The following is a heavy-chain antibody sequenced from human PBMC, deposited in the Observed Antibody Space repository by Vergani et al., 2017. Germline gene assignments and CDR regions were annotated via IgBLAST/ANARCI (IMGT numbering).Heavy chain of an antibody. V-gene: IGHV1-69*01. Sequence: QVQLVQSGAEVKKPGSSVKVSCKASGGTFSSYAISWVRQAPGQGLEWMGGIIPIFGTANYAQKFQGRVTITADESTSTAYMELSRLRSEDTAVYYCARDRFPIAVAGAVQHWGQGTLVTVSS. CDR1: GGTFSSYA. J-gene: IGHJ1*01. D-gene: IGHD6-19*01. CDR2: IIPIFGTA. CDR3: ARDRFPIAVAGAVQH.